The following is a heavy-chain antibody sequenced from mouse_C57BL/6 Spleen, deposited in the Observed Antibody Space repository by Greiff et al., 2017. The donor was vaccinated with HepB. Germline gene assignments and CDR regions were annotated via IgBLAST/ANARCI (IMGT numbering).Heavy chain of an antibody. Sequence: EVQLVESGGDLVKPGGSLTLSCAASGFTFSSYGMSWVRQTPDKRLEWGATISSGGSYTYYPDSVKGRFTISRANAKNTLYLQMSSLKYEDPAMCYCAGWYVEDFDYWGQGTTLAVSS. CDR3: AGWYVEDFDY. CDR2: ISSGGSYT. CDR1: GFTFSSYG. D-gene: IGHD2-14*01. V-gene: IGHV5-6*01. J-gene: IGHJ2*01.